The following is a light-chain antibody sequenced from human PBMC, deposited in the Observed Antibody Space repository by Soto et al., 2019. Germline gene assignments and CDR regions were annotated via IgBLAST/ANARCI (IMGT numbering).Light chain of an antibody. CDR2: GAS. CDR1: QGIGDD. CDR3: LEHNTYPFT. Sequence: DIQMTQSPSSLSASVGDRVTITCRASQGIGDDLGWYQQRPGEAPKRLIYGASILASGVPSRFSGSGSGTEFTLTISGLPPEDFATYFCLEHNTYPFTFGGGTKVEI. J-gene: IGKJ4*01. V-gene: IGKV1-17*01.